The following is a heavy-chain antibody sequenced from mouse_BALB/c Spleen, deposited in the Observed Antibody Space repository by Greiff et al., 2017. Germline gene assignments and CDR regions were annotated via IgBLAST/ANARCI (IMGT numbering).Heavy chain of an antibody. CDR1: GYSFTSYY. Sequence: VQLQQSGPELMKPGASVKISCKASGYSFTSYYMHWVKQSHGKSLEWIGYIDPFNGGTSYNQKFKGKATLTVDKSSSTAYMHLSSLTSEDSAVYYCARSGPYAMDYWGQGTSVTVSS. V-gene: IGHV1S135*01. D-gene: IGHD3-1*01. J-gene: IGHJ4*01. CDR2: IDPFNGGT. CDR3: ARSGPYAMDY.